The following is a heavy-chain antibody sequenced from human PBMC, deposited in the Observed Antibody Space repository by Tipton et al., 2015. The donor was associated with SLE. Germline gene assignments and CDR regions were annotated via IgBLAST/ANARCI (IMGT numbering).Heavy chain of an antibody. J-gene: IGHJ4*02. CDR2: IYYSGST. CDR1: GGSISSGDYY. Sequence: TLSLTCTVSGGSISSGDYYWSWIRQPPGKGLEWIGYIYYSGSTNYNPSLKSRVTISVDTSKNQFSLKVNSVTAADTAVYYCARDRGQQLAFDYWGQGTLVTVSS. V-gene: IGHV4-61*08. D-gene: IGHD6-13*01. CDR3: ARDRGQQLAFDY.